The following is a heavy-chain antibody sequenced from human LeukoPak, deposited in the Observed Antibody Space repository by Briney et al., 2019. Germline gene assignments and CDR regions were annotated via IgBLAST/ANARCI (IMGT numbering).Heavy chain of an antibody. CDR3: ARDPAAGTGY. D-gene: IGHD6-13*01. CDR1: GYTFTSYG. Sequence: GASVKVSCKASGYTFTSYGISWVRQAPGQGLEWMGWINPNSGGTNYAQKFQGRVTMTRDTSISTAYMELSSLRSEDTAVYYCARDPAAGTGYWGQGTLVTVSS. J-gene: IGHJ4*02. V-gene: IGHV1-2*02. CDR2: INPNSGGT.